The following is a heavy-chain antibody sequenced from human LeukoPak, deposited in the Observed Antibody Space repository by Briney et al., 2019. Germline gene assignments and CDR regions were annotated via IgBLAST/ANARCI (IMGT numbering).Heavy chain of an antibody. CDR3: ARDRRYGDYDSHDY. Sequence: GGSLRLSCAASGFTFSSYSMNWVRQAPGKGLEWEASIKQDGSEKYYVDSVKGRCTISRDNAKNSLYLHMNSLRAEDTAVFYCARDRRYGDYDSHDYWGQGTLVTVSS. V-gene: IGHV3-7*01. CDR2: IKQDGSEK. D-gene: IGHD4-17*01. CDR1: GFTFSSYS. J-gene: IGHJ4*02.